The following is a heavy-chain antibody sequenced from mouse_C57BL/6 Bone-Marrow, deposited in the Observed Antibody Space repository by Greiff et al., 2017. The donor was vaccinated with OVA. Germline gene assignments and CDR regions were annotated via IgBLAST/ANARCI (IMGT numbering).Heavy chain of an antibody. J-gene: IGHJ2*01. Sequence: QVQLQQSGAELVRPGTSVKVSCKASGYAFTNYLIEWVKQRPGQGLEWIGVINPGSGGTNYNEKFKGKATLTEDTSSSTAYMQLSSLTSEDSAVYFCARSLITTVVAHFDYWGQGTTLTVSS. V-gene: IGHV1-54*01. CDR2: INPGSGGT. CDR3: ARSLITTVVAHFDY. D-gene: IGHD1-1*01. CDR1: GYAFTNYL.